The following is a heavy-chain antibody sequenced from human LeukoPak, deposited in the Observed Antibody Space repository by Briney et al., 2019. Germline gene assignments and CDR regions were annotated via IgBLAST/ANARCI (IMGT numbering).Heavy chain of an antibody. D-gene: IGHD3-22*01. V-gene: IGHV1-2*02. CDR1: GYTFTGYY. CDR2: INPNSGGT. Sequence: GASVKVSCKASGYTFTGYYMHWVRQAPGQGLEWMGWINPNSGGTNYAQKFQGRVTMTRDTSISTAYMELSRLRSDDTAVYYCAREGNYDSSGYLRGALGYWGQGTLVTVSS. CDR3: AREGNYDSSGYLRGALGY. J-gene: IGHJ4*02.